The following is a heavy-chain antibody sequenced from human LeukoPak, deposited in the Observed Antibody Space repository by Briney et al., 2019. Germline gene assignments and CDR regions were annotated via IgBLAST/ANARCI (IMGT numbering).Heavy chain of an antibody. Sequence: PSETLSLTCNVSGGSISSYCWSWIRQPAGKGLEWIGLIYTSGSTNYNPSLKSRVTMSIDTSKNQLSLKLRSVTAADTAVYYCARDPVAVTTYYRPRAHWFDPWGQGTLVTVYS. D-gene: IGHD4-17*01. V-gene: IGHV4-4*07. J-gene: IGHJ5*02. CDR1: GGSISSYC. CDR3: ARDPVAVTTYYRPRAHWFDP. CDR2: IYTSGST.